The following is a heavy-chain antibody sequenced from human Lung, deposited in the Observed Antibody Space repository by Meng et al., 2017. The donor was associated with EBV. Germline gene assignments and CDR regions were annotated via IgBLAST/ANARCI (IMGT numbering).Heavy chain of an antibody. V-gene: IGHV1-2*04. Sequence: QLKVVQLGVSVTKPGASVKASCKASGFTFTSYGTNSVRQAVGQGLEWMGWINPNSGGTNCAQKFQGWVTMTRDTSISTAYMELSMLRSDDTAAYYCARDWEGSWAVFDYWGQGTLVTVSS. CDR1: GFTFTSYG. D-gene: IGHD6-13*01. J-gene: IGHJ4*02. CDR3: ARDWEGSWAVFDY. CDR2: INPNSGGT.